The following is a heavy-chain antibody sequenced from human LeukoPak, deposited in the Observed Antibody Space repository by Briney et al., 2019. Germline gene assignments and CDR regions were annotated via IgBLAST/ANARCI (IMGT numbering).Heavy chain of an antibody. CDR2: IKQDGSEK. D-gene: IGHD5-12*01. CDR3: ARDRGSGYGNWFDP. J-gene: IGHJ5*02. V-gene: IGHV3-7*03. CDR1: GFTFSSYW. Sequence: GGSLRLSCAASGFTFSSYWMSWVRQAPGKGLEWVANIKQDGSEKYYVDSVKGRFTISRDDAKSSLYLQMNSLRAEDTAVYYCARDRGSGYGNWFDPWGQGTLVTVSS.